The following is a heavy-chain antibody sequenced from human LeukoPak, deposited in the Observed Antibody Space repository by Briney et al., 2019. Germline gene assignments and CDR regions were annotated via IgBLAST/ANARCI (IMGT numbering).Heavy chain of an antibody. CDR1: GGSFSGYY. Sequence: SETLSLTCAVYGGSFSGYYWSWIRQPAGKGLEWIGRIYSSGSTNYNPSLKGRVAMSVDTSNNQFSLKLSSVTAADTAVYYCARDLVVPPYNWFDPWGQGTLVTVSS. CDR3: ARDLVVPPYNWFDP. D-gene: IGHD2-2*01. J-gene: IGHJ5*02. CDR2: IYSSGST. V-gene: IGHV4-4*07.